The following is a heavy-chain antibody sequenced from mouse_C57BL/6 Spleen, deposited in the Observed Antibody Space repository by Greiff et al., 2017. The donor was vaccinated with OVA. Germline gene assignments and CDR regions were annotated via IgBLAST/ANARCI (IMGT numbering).Heavy chain of an antibody. Sequence: DVQLQESGPGLVKPSQSLSLTCSVTGYSITSGYYWNWIRQFPGNKLEWMGYISYDGSNNYNPSLKNRISITRDTSKNQFFLKLNSVTTEDTATYYCARRIYDYDAMDYWGQGTSVTVSS. CDR2: ISYDGSN. V-gene: IGHV3-6*01. CDR1: GYSITSGYY. D-gene: IGHD2-3*01. CDR3: ARRIYDYDAMDY. J-gene: IGHJ4*01.